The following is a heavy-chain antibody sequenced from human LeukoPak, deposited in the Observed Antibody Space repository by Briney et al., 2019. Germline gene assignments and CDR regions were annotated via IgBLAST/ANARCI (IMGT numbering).Heavy chain of an antibody. V-gene: IGHV3-30*02. CDR1: GFTFSSYG. CDR3: AKVGDYGDYALDY. J-gene: IGHJ4*02. CDR2: IWYDGNNK. D-gene: IGHD4-17*01. Sequence: PGGSLRLSCAASGFTFSSYGMHWVRQAPGKGLEWVAGIWYDGNNKYYADSVKGRFAISRDNSKNTLYLQTNSLRAEDTAVYYCAKVGDYGDYALDYWGQGTLVAVSS.